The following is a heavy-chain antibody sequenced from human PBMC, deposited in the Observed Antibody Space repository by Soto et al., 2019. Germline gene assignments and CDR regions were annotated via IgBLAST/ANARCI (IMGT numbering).Heavy chain of an antibody. CDR3: AREGSSSSHFDY. V-gene: IGHV4-30-4*01. CDR1: GGSISSGDYY. CDR2: IYYSGST. Sequence: SETLSLTCTVSGGSISSGDYYWSWIRQPPGKGLEWIGYIYYSGSTYYNPSLKSRVTISVDTSKNQFSLKLSSVTAADTAVYYCAREGSSSSHFDYWGQGTLVTVSS. D-gene: IGHD6-6*01. J-gene: IGHJ4*02.